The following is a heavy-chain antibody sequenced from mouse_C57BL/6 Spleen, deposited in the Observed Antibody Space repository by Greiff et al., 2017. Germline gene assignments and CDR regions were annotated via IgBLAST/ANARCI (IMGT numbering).Heavy chain of an antibody. V-gene: IGHV1-64*01. CDR3: ARSYDGYYYYAMDY. J-gene: IGHJ4*01. Sequence: VKLQQPGAELVKPGASVKLSCKASGYTFTSYWMHWVKQRPGQGLEWIGMIHPNSGSTNYNEKFKSKATLTVDKSSSTAYMQLSSLTSEDSAVYYCARSYDGYYYYAMDYWGQGTSVTVSS. CDR2: IHPNSGST. CDR1: GYTFTSYW. D-gene: IGHD2-3*01.